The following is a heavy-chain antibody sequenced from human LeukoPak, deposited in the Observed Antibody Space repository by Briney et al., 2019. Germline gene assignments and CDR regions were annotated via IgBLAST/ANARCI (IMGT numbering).Heavy chain of an antibody. Sequence: GGSLRLSCAASGFTVSSNYMSWVRQAPGKGLEWVAVISYDGGDKYYADSVKGRFTIARDNSKNSLYLQMNSLRAEDTALYYCARGSPSDFWSGFTYWGQGTLVTVSS. CDR2: ISYDGGDK. J-gene: IGHJ4*02. CDR1: GFTVSSNY. CDR3: ARGSPSDFWSGFTY. V-gene: IGHV3-30-3*01. D-gene: IGHD3-3*01.